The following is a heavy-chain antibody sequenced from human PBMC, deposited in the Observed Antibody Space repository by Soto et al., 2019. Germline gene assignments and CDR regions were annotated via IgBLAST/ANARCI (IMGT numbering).Heavy chain of an antibody. D-gene: IGHD3-22*01. CDR2: ISYDGSNK. CDR1: GFTFSSYG. J-gene: IGHJ4*02. V-gene: IGHV3-30*18. CDR3: SKVGYYDRSGYYSPFEY. Sequence: GVSLRLSCSASGFTFSSYGMHWVRQAPGMGLEWVAVISYDGSNKHYADSVKGRFTNSRDNSKNTLYLQMNSLRAEDTAVHYCSKVGYYDRSGYYSPFEYWSQGT.